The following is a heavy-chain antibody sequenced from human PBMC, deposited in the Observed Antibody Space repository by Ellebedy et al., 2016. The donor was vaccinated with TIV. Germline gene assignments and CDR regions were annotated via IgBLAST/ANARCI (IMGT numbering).Heavy chain of an antibody. Sequence: PGGSLRLSCAASGFTFSSYSMNWVRQAPGKGLEWVSYISSSSSTIYYADSVKGRFTISRDNAKNSLYLQMNSLRDEDTAVYYCARDHSAVLLWFGSDVWGQGTTVTVSS. D-gene: IGHD3-10*01. CDR1: GFTFSSYS. J-gene: IGHJ6*02. V-gene: IGHV3-48*02. CDR2: ISSSSSTI. CDR3: ARDHSAVLLWFGSDV.